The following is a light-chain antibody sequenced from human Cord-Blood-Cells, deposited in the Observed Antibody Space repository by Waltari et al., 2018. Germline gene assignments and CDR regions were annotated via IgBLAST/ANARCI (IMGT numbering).Light chain of an antibody. J-gene: IGKJ4*01. Sequence: EIVLTQSPATLSLSPGERATLSCRASQSVSSYLAWYQQKPGQAPRLLIYDASNRATGIPARFSGSGSVTDFTLTISNLEPEDFAVYYCQQRSNWPTFGGGTKVEIK. CDR2: DAS. V-gene: IGKV3-11*01. CDR3: QQRSNWPT. CDR1: QSVSSY.